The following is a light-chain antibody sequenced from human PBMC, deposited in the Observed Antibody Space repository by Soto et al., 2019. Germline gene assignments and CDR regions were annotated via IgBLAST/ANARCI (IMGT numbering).Light chain of an antibody. CDR1: SSNIGSNT. V-gene: IGLV1-44*01. CDR2: STN. Sequence: QSVLTQPPSASGTPGQRVAISCSGSSSNIGSNTVNWYQQLPGSAPQHLIYSTNQRPSGVPGRFSGSKSGTSASLAISGLQSEDEADYYCAAWDGSLNVVLFGGGTKVTVL. CDR3: AAWDGSLNVVL. J-gene: IGLJ2*01.